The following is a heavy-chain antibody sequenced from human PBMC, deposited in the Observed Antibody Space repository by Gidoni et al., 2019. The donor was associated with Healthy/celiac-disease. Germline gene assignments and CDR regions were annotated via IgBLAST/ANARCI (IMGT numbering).Heavy chain of an antibody. Sequence: QVQLVASGGGVVQPGRSLRLSCAASGFPFSSYGMHWVRQAPGKGLEWVAVIWYDGSNKYYADAVKGRFTISRDNSKNTLYLQMNSLRAEDTAVYYCARLGYSYGAYYFDYWGQGTLVTVSS. D-gene: IGHD5-18*01. J-gene: IGHJ4*02. CDR1: GFPFSSYG. CDR3: ARLGYSYGAYYFDY. CDR2: IWYDGSNK. V-gene: IGHV3-33*01.